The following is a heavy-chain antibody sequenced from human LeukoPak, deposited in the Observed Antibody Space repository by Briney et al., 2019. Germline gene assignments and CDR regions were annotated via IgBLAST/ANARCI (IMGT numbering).Heavy chain of an antibody. CDR3: ARTVPTGIVGVIDY. Sequence: SETLSLTCTVSGGSISSSSYYWSWIRQPPGKGLEWIGYIYYSGSTNYNPSLKSRVTISVDTSKNQFSLKLSSVTAADTAVYYCARTVPTGIVGVIDYWGQGTLVTVSS. V-gene: IGHV4-61*05. CDR1: GGSISSSSYY. D-gene: IGHD1-26*01. J-gene: IGHJ4*02. CDR2: IYYSGST.